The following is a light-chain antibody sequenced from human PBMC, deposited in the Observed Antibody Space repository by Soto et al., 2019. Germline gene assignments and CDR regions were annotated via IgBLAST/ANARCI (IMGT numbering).Light chain of an antibody. CDR3: AAWDYSLNGSNWV. Sequence: QSVLTQPPSASGTPGQRVTISCSGSSSNIGSNTVNWYQQLPGTAPKLLIYSDNQQPSGVPDRFSGSKSGTSASLAISGLQSEDEAYYYCAAWDYSLNGSNWVFGGGTKVTVL. J-gene: IGLJ3*02. CDR2: SDN. V-gene: IGLV1-44*01. CDR1: SSNIGSNT.